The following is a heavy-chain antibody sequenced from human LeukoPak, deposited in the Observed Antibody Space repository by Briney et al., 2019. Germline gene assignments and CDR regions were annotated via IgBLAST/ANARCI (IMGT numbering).Heavy chain of an antibody. V-gene: IGHV3-30*04. Sequence: GRSLRLSCAVSGFTFSNYAMHWVRQAPGKGLEWVAVISYDGSYKDYADSGKGRFTMSRDNSKNTLYLQMNGLRTEDTAVYYCAKGARKGDDYGGFFDYWGQGTLVTVSS. CDR2: ISYDGSYK. J-gene: IGHJ4*02. CDR3: AKGARKGDDYGGFFDY. D-gene: IGHD4-23*01. CDR1: GFTFSNYA.